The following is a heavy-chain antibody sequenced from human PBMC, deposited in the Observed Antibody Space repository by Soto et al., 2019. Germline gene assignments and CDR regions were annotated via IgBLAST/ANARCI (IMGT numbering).Heavy chain of an antibody. V-gene: IGHV1-18*01. CDR3: ARAAYCSGGNCYGSGLMDV. CDR2: ISAYNGNT. J-gene: IGHJ6*02. Sequence: QVQLVQSGAEVKKPGASVKVSCKASGYTFTSYGISWVRQAPGRGLEWMGWISAYNGNTNYAQKLQGRVTMTTDTSTSTAYMELRSLRSDDTAVYYCARAAYCSGGNCYGSGLMDVWGQGTTVTVSS. CDR1: GYTFTSYG. D-gene: IGHD2-15*01.